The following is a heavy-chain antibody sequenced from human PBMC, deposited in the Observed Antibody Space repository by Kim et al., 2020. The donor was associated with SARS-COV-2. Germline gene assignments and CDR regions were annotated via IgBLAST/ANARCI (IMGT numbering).Heavy chain of an antibody. CDR2: IYSGGST. J-gene: IGHJ3*02. D-gene: IGHD5-18*01. CDR1: GFTVSSNY. Sequence: GGSLRLSCAASGFTVSSNYMSWVRQAPGKGLEWVSVIYSGGSTYYADSVKGRFTISRDNSKNTLYLQMNSLRAEDTAVYYCAREVVDTAMVNAFDIWGQGTMVTVSS. V-gene: IGHV3-66*01. CDR3: AREVVDTAMVNAFDI.